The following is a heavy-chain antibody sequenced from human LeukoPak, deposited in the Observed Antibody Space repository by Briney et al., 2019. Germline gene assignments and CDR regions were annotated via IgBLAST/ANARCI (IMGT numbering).Heavy chain of an antibody. Sequence: ASVKVSCKPSGYPFSGHYINWVRHAPGQGLEWMGWIKPNSGDTNYAQKFQGRLSMTRDTTISTVYMELTRLTSDDTAVYYCARGAEWELAIDFWGQGTLITVSS. J-gene: IGHJ4*02. D-gene: IGHD1-26*01. V-gene: IGHV1-2*02. CDR3: ARGAEWELAIDF. CDR2: IKPNSGDT. CDR1: GYPFSGHY.